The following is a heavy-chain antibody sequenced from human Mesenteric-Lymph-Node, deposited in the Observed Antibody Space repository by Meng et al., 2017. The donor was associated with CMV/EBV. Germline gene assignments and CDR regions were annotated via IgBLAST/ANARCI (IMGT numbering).Heavy chain of an antibody. D-gene: IGHD5-12*01. J-gene: IGHJ4*02. V-gene: IGHV2-5*02. Sequence: CTFSGFSLGTSGVGVGWIRQPPGKALEWLALIYWDDDKRYSPSLKSRLTITKDTSKNQVVLTVTDMDPVDTATYYCVHKGVSGSEFDYWGQGTLVTVSS. CDR1: GFSLGTSGVG. CDR3: VHKGVSGSEFDY. CDR2: IYWDDDK.